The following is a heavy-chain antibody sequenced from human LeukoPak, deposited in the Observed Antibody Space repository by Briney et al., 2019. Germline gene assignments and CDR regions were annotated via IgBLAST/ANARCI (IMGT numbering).Heavy chain of an antibody. V-gene: IGHV3-23*01. CDR2: ISGSGGTT. D-gene: IGHD6-19*01. J-gene: IGHJ4*02. CDR1: GFTVRNKY. CDR3: AKDHLPGIVVADRDY. Sequence: GGSLRLSCAASGFTVRNKYMTWVRQAPGKGLEWVSAISGSGGTTYYADSVKGRFTISRDNSKNTLYLQITSLRAEDTGVYYCAKDHLPGIVVADRDYWGQGTLVTVSS.